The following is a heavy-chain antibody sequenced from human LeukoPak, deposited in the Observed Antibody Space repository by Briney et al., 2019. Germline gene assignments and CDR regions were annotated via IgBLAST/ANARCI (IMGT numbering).Heavy chain of an antibody. CDR2: ISGSSTYI. V-gene: IGHV3-21*01. CDR3: ARGNRRSSSWSGGAFDI. CDR1: GFTFSSYN. J-gene: IGHJ3*02. Sequence: GGSLRLSCAASGFTFSSYNMNWVRQAPGKGLEWVSSISGSSTYIYYADSVKGRFTISRDNAKNSLYLQMNSLRAEDTALYYCARGNRRSSSWSGGAFDIWGQGTMGTVS. D-gene: IGHD6-13*01.